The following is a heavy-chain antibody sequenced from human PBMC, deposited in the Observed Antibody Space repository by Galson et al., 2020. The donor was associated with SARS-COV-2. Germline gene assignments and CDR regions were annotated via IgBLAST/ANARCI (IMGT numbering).Heavy chain of an antibody. CDR2: ISYDGSDK. Sequence: LSLTCAASGFTFSNYVMHWVRQAPGKGLDWVAVISYDGSDKYYADSVKGRFTISRDNSKNTLYIQMNRLRAEDTAVYYCARDTAVATIQGLDYWGQGTLVTVSS. D-gene: IGHD5-12*01. J-gene: IGHJ4*02. CDR1: GFTFSNYV. V-gene: IGHV3-30*04. CDR3: ARDTAVATIQGLDY.